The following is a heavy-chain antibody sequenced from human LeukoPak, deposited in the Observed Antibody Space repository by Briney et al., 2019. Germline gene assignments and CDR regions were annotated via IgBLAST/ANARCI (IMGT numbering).Heavy chain of an antibody. CDR3: ARTRPEADRRNFDY. CDR1: GFTLSSYW. CDR2: IKQDGSEK. D-gene: IGHD6-6*01. Sequence: PVGSLRLSCAASGFTLSSYWMSWVRQAPGKGLEWVADIKQDGSEKYYVDSVKGRFTISRDNAKNTLYLQMNSLRADDTAVYYCARTRPEADRRNFDYWGQGTLVTVSS. V-gene: IGHV3-7*01. J-gene: IGHJ4*02.